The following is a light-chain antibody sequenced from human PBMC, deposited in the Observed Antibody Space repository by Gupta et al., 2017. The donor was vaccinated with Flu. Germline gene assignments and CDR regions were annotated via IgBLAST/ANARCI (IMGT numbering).Light chain of an antibody. CDR1: QSITSY. CDR3: QQSYISIT. Sequence: SQSITSYLNWYQQKPGKAPKLLTYAASSLQSWVPSRFSGSLSGTDFTLTISSLQPEDFATYYCQQSYISITFGQGTPLELK. CDR2: AAS. J-gene: IGKJ5*01. V-gene: IGKV1-39*01.